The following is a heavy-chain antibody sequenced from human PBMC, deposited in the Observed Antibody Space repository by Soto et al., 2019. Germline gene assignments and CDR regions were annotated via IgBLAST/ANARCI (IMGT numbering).Heavy chain of an antibody. J-gene: IGHJ5*02. Sequence: PGGSLRLSCAASGFTFSSYGMHWVRQAPGKGLEWVAVISYDGSNKYYADSVKGRFTISRDNSKNTLYLQMNSLRAEDTAVYYCARVNYRGSNNWFYPWGQGTMVTVSS. CDR1: GFTFSSYG. D-gene: IGHD3-10*01. V-gene: IGHV3-30*03. CDR3: ARVNYRGSNNWFYP. CDR2: ISYDGSNK.